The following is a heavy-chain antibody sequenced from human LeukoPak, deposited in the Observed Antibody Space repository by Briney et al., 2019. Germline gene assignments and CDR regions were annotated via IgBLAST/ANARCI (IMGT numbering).Heavy chain of an antibody. Sequence: PSETLSLTCTVSGGSISSGGYYWSWIRQHPGKGLEWIGYIYYSGSTYYNPSLKSRVTISVDTSKNQFSLKLSSVTAADTAVYYCATRPAGDAFDIWGQGTMVTVSS. CDR1: GGSISSGGYY. J-gene: IGHJ3*02. CDR2: IYYSGST. V-gene: IGHV4-31*03. CDR3: ATRPAGDAFDI.